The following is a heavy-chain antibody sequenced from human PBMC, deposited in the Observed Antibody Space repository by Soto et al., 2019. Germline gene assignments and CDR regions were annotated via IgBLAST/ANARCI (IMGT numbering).Heavy chain of an antibody. CDR3: AIFPRTFKEPPYGMDV. J-gene: IGHJ6*02. CDR1: GGTFSSYA. CDR2: IIPIFGTA. Sequence: GASVKVSCKASGGTFSSYAISWVRQAPGQGLEWMGGIIPIFGTANYAQKFQGRVTITADESTSTAYMELSSLRSEDTAVYYCAIFPRTFKEPPYGMDVWGQGTTVTVSS. D-gene: IGHD3-3*02. V-gene: IGHV1-69*13.